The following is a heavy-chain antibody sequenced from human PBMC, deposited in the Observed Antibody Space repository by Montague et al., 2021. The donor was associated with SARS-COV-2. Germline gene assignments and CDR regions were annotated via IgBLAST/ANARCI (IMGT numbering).Heavy chain of an antibody. CDR1: GVSISGYTYF. J-gene: IGHJ6*02. D-gene: IGHD3-3*01. Sequence: SETLSLTCTVSGVSISGYTYFWGWIRQPPGKGLEWIASVYYSGSTYYNPSLKSRVTISVDTSKNQFSLKLSSVAAADTAVYYCARQPTRGITIFGVVTDYGMDVWGQGTMVTVSS. CDR2: VYYSGST. CDR3: ARQPTRGITIFGVVTDYGMDV. V-gene: IGHV4-39*01.